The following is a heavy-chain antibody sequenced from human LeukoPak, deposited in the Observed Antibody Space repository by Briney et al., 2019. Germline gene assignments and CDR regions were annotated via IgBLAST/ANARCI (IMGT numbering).Heavy chain of an antibody. J-gene: IGHJ4*02. CDR3: ARDFYGDLHYYFDY. D-gene: IGHD4-17*01. Sequence: GGSLRLSCVASGFTFSSHAMHWVRQAPGKGLEWMAVISYDEGKKYYAGSVKGRFTISRDNFKNTLFLQMNSLRFEDTAVYYCARDFYGDLHYYFDYWGQGTLVAVSS. V-gene: IGHV3-30-3*01. CDR1: GFTFSSHA. CDR2: ISYDEGKK.